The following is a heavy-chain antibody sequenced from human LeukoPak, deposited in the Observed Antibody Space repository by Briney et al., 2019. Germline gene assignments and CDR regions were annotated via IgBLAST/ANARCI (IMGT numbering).Heavy chain of an antibody. CDR1: GFTFSSYS. Sequence: GGSLRLSCAASGFTFSSYSMNRVRQAPGKGLEWVSSISSSSSYIYYADSVKGRFTISRDNAKNSLYLQMNSLRAEDTAVYYCARDRRYYGLGSYQPVDYWGQGTLVTVSS. D-gene: IGHD3-10*01. CDR2: ISSSSSYI. CDR3: ARDRRYYGLGSYQPVDY. J-gene: IGHJ4*02. V-gene: IGHV3-21*01.